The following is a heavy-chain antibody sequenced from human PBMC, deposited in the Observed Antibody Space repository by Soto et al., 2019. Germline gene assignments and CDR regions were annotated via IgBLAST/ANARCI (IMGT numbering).Heavy chain of an antibody. Sequence: SATLSLTCPVSGGTISSCYWSWIRQPAGKGLEWIGRIYTSGSTNYNPSLKSRVTMSVDTSKNQFSLKLSSVTAADTAVYYCACATYYDSSRYLFDDCGQGNWVTVYS. J-gene: IGHJ4*02. CDR2: IYTSGST. D-gene: IGHD3-22*01. CDR1: GGTISSCY. CDR3: ACATYYDSSRYLFDD. V-gene: IGHV4-4*07.